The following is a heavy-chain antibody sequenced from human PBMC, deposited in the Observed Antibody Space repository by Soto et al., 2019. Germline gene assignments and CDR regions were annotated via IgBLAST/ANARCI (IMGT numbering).Heavy chain of an antibody. V-gene: IGHV4-4*07. CDR1: GGSISGFY. Sequence: NPSETLSLTCTVSGGSISGFYWTWIRQPAGRGLEWIGRIYSSGNTYYNPSLTSRVTMSVDTSKTQFSLKLTSVTAADTAVYFCARDHWTHVGGSGRYYFFDYWGQGALVTVSS. CDR3: ARDHWTHVGGSGRYYFFDY. J-gene: IGHJ4*02. D-gene: IGHD3-10*01. CDR2: IYSSGNT.